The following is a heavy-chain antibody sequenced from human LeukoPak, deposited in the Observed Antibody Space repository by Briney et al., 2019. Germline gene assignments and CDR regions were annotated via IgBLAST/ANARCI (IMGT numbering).Heavy chain of an antibody. D-gene: IGHD3-22*01. Sequence: GGSLRLSCAASGFTFSSYAMSWVRQAPGKGLEWVSAISGSGGSTYYADSVKGRFTISRDNSKNTLYLQMNSLRAEDTAMYYCARRAGDYSHPYDYWGQGTLVTVSS. J-gene: IGHJ4*02. CDR3: ARRAGDYSHPYDY. CDR1: GFTFSSYA. CDR2: ISGSGGST. V-gene: IGHV3-23*01.